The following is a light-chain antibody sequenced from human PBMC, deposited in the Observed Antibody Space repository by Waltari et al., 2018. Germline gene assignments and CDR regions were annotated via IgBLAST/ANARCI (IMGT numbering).Light chain of an antibody. Sequence: QSVLTQPPSVSGAPGQTISISCTGGSSNLGSGYDVHWYQQLPGTAPKLLIYGNTNRPSGVPDRFSGSKSDTSASLAISGLQAEDEADYYCQSYDNSLGEAVFGGGTKLTVL. J-gene: IGLJ3*02. CDR3: QSYDNSLGEAV. CDR1: SSNLGSGYD. CDR2: GNT. V-gene: IGLV1-40*01.